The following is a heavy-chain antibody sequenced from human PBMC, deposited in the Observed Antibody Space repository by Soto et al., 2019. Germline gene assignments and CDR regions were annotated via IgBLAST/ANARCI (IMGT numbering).Heavy chain of an antibody. Sequence: PSETLSLTCTVSGGSISSYYWGWIRQPPGKGLEWIGYIYYSGSTNYNPSLKSRVTISVDTSKNQFSLKLSSVTAADTAVYYCARHGGRSWWLYFVSWGQGTLVTVSS. D-gene: IGHD6-13*01. CDR3: ARHGGRSWWLYFVS. CDR2: IYYSGST. J-gene: IGHJ4*02. CDR1: GGSISSYY. V-gene: IGHV4-59*08.